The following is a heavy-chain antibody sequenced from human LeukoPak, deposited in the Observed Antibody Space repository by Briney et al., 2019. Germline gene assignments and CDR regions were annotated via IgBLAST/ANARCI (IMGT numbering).Heavy chain of an antibody. J-gene: IGHJ4*02. V-gene: IGHV4-59*01. CDR3: ARGMYASGYYHFDY. D-gene: IGHD3-22*01. Sequence: SETLSLTCTVSGGSISSYYWSWVRQPPGRGLEWRGYIYYSGSTNYNPSLKSRVTISVDTSKNQFFLKLSSVAAADTAVYYCARGMYASGYYHFDYWGQGTLVTVSS. CDR1: GGSISSYY. CDR2: IYYSGST.